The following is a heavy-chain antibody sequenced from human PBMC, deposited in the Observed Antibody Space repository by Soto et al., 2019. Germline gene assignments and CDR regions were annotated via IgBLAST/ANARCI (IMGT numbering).Heavy chain of an antibody. V-gene: IGHV3-23*01. CDR2: ISGSAGST. D-gene: IGHD3-3*01. Sequence: EVQLLESGGGLVQPGGSLRLSCAASGFTFSNYAMTWVRQAPGKGLEWVSTISGSAGSTYYADSVKGRFTISRDNSHNTLYLLMNSLRAEDAALYYCARIAKEGFLGWLLGGGMDVWGQVTTVTVSS. CDR1: GFTFSNYA. CDR3: ARIAKEGFLGWLLGGGMDV. J-gene: IGHJ6*02.